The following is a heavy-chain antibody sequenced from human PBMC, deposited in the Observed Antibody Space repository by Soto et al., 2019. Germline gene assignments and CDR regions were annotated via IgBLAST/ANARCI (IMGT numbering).Heavy chain of an antibody. CDR3: ARADYDIWSGYFDF. J-gene: IGHJ4*02. D-gene: IGHD3-9*01. CDR2: ISYYGSNK. V-gene: IGHV3-30*04. CDR1: GFTFSSYA. Sequence: GGSLRLSCAASGFTFSSYAMHWVRQAPGKGLEWVAVISYYGSNKYYADSVKGRFTISRDNSKNTLYLQMNSLRAEDAAVYYGARADYDIWSGYFDFWGQGTMVTVSS.